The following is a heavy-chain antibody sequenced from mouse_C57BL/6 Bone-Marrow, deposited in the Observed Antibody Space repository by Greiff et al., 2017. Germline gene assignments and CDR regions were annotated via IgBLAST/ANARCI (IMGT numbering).Heavy chain of an antibody. D-gene: IGHD2-12*01. V-gene: IGHV1-69*01. CDR1: GYTFTSYW. Sequence: QVQLQQPGAELVMPGASVKLSCKASGYTFTSYWMHWVKQRPGQGLEWIGEIDPSDSYTNYNLKFKGKSTLTVDKSSSTAYMQLSSLTSEDSAVYYCARGVYYSGDFDYWGQGTTLTVSS. CDR3: ARGVYYSGDFDY. CDR2: IDPSDSYT. J-gene: IGHJ2*01.